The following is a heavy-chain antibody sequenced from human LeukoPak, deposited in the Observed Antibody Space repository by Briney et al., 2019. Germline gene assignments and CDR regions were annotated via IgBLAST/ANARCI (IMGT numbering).Heavy chain of an antibody. Sequence: ASVKVSCKVSGYTLTELSMHWVRQAPGKGLEWMGGFDPEDGETIYAQKFQGRVTMTEDTSTDTAYMELSSLRSEDTAVYYCATIRYSSSSRLYYYYYYMDVWGKGTTVTVSS. V-gene: IGHV1-24*01. CDR3: ATIRYSSSSRLYYYYYYMDV. CDR1: GYTLTELS. J-gene: IGHJ6*03. D-gene: IGHD6-6*01. CDR2: FDPEDGET.